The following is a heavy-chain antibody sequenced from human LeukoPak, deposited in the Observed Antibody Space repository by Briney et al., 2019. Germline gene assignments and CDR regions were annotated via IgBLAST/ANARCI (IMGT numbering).Heavy chain of an antibody. CDR1: GFTFSSYA. Sequence: PGGSLRLSCAASGFTFSSYAMSWVRQAPGKGLEWVSAISGSGGSTYYADSVKGRFTISRDNAKNSLYLQMNSLRAEDTAVYYCARLKDSSGYSSFDYWGQGTLVTVSS. CDR3: ARLKDSSGYSSFDY. V-gene: IGHV3-23*01. J-gene: IGHJ4*02. CDR2: ISGSGGST. D-gene: IGHD3-22*01.